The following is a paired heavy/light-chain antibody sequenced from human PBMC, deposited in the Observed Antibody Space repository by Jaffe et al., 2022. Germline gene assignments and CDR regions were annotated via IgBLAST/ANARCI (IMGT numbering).Light chain of an antibody. V-gene: IGKV4-1*01. Sequence: DIVMTQSPDSLAVSLGERATINCKSSQSVLYSSNNKNYLAWYQQKPGQPPKLLIYWASTRESGVPDRFSGSGSGTDFTLTISSLQAEDVAVYYCQQYYSTPPGYTFGQGTKLEIK. CDR3: QQYYSTPPGYT. CDR2: WAS. CDR1: QSVLYSSNNKNY. J-gene: IGKJ2*01.
Heavy chain of an antibody. J-gene: IGHJ3*02. V-gene: IGHV1-69*01. Sequence: QVQLVQSGAEVKKPGSSVKVSCKASGGTFSSYAISWVRQAPGQGLEWMGGIIPIFGTANYAQKFQGRVTITADESTSTAYMELSSLRSEDTAVYYCARGITMVQGVIAPPDAFDIWGQGTMVTVSS. CDR2: IIPIFGTA. CDR3: ARGITMVQGVIAPPDAFDI. D-gene: IGHD3-10*01. CDR1: GGTFSSYA.